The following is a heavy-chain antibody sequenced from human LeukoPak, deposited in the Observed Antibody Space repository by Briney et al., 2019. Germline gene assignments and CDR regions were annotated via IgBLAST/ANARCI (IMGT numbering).Heavy chain of an antibody. CDR1: GASISSGSNY. V-gene: IGHV4-39*07. D-gene: IGHD2-15*01. CDR2: IYSSGST. J-gene: IGHJ6*03. Sequence: SETLSLTCSVSGASISSGSNYWGWIRQPPGKTLEWIGSIYSSGSTYYNSSLQSRVIIIIDTPKNHFSLTLSSVTAADTAVYYCARGTLPHLWGGIIRYCSGGSCYSDYYYYYMDVWGKGTTVTVSS. CDR3: ARGTLPHLWGGIIRYCSGGSCYSDYYYYYMDV.